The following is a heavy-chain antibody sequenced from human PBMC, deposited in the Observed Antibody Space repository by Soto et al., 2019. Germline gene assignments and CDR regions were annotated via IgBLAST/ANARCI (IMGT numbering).Heavy chain of an antibody. CDR3: ARGIVPAALLHYYYYYGMDV. Sequence: QVQLVESGGGVVQPGRSLRLSCAASGFTFSSYAMHWVRQAPGKGLEWVAVISYDGSNKYYADSVKGRFTISRDNSKNTLYLQMNSLRAEDTAVYYCARGIVPAALLHYYYYYGMDVWGQGTTVTVSS. CDR2: ISYDGSNK. V-gene: IGHV3-30-3*01. J-gene: IGHJ6*02. CDR1: GFTFSSYA. D-gene: IGHD2-2*01.